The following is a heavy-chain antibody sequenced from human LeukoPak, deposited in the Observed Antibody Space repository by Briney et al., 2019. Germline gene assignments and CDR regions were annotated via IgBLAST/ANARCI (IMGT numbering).Heavy chain of an antibody. CDR1: GGSISSGGYS. CDR2: IYYSGST. CDR3: ARGSWWVWGSYHLFDY. J-gene: IGHJ4*02. V-gene: IGHV4-61*08. Sequence: SETLSLTCAVSGGSISSGGYSWNWIRQPPGKGLEWIGYIYYSGSTNYNPSLKSRVTISVDTSKNQFSLKLSSVTAADTAVYYCARGSWWVWGSYHLFDYWGQGTLVTVSS. D-gene: IGHD3-16*02.